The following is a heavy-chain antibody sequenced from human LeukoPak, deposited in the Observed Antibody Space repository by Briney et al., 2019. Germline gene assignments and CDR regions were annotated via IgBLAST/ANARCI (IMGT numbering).Heavy chain of an antibody. CDR2: ISFDGSYK. CDR3: AELGITMIGGV. Sequence: GGSLRLSCAVSGFTFQTFGMHWVRQTPGKGLEWVALISFDGSYKYYTDSVKGRFTISRDNAKNSLYLQMNSLRAEDTAVYYCAELGITMIGGVWGKGTTVTISS. CDR1: GFTFQTFG. V-gene: IGHV3-30*18. J-gene: IGHJ6*04. D-gene: IGHD3-10*02.